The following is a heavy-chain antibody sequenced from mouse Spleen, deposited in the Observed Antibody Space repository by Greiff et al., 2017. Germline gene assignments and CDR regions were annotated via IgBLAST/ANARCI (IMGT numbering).Heavy chain of an antibody. V-gene: IGHV7-1*01. J-gene: IGHJ2*01. Sequence: EVKLVESGGGLVQSGRSLRLSCATSGFTFSDFYMEWVRQAPGKGLEWIAASSNKANDYTTEYSASVKGRFIVSRDTSQSILYLQMNALRAITAHTSSNTAYLQLSSLTSEDTAVYYCASGSSYWGQGTTLTVSS. CDR1: GFTFSDFY. CDR2: SSNKANDYTT. CDR3: TAYLQLSSLTSEDTAVYYCASGSSY. D-gene: IGHD1-1*01.